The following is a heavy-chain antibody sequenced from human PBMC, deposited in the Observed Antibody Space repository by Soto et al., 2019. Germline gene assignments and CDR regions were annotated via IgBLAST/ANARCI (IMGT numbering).Heavy chain of an antibody. CDR2: LGPDGRKT. Sequence: QVHLVESGGGVVQPGRSLRLSCSASGFTLSNYGMHWVRQAPGKGLEWVAVLGPDGRKTYYAESMKGRFAISRDTSKTTLYLQMDGLRAEDTAVYYCVRDREPTYFDHWGQGTMVSLS. CDR3: VRDREPTYFDH. CDR1: GFTLSNYG. V-gene: IGHV3-33*01. J-gene: IGHJ4*02.